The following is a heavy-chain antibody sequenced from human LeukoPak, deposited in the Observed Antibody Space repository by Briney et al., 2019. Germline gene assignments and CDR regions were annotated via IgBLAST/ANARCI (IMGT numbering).Heavy chain of an antibody. V-gene: IGHV3-43*02. J-gene: IGHJ4*02. Sequence: GGSLRLSCAASGFTFDDYAMHWVRQAPGKGLEWVSLISGDGGSTYYADSVKGRFTISRDNSKNSLYLQMNSLRTEDTALYYCAKGQQRYYYVSSGYTFDYWGQGTLVTVSS. CDR3: AKGQQRYYYVSSGYTFDY. CDR2: ISGDGGST. CDR1: GFTFDDYA. D-gene: IGHD3-22*01.